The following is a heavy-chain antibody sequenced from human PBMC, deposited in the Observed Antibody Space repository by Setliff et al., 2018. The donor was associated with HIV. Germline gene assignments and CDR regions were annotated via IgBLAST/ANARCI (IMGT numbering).Heavy chain of an antibody. Sequence: PGGSLRLSCAASGFTFWIYSMNWVRQAPGKGLEWISSTSSNIIYIYYADSVRGRFTISRDNAKNSLYLQMNSPRVEDTAVYYCARTSPTTGTTLNWFDPCGQGTLVTVSS. CDR1: GFTFWIYS. D-gene: IGHD1-1*01. CDR3: ARTSPTTGTTLNWFDP. CDR2: TSSNIIYI. J-gene: IGHJ5*02. V-gene: IGHV3-21*01.